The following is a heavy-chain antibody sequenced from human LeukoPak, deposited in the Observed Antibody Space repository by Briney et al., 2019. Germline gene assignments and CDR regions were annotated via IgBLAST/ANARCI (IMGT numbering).Heavy chain of an antibody. D-gene: IGHD6-19*01. CDR2: ISSSSSTI. CDR1: GFTFSSYS. CDR3: ARDFTGAVASTLDY. V-gene: IGHV3-48*01. Sequence: PGGSLRLSCAASGFTFSSYSMNWVRQAPGKGLEWVSYISSSSSTIYYADSVKGRFTISRDNAKNSLYLQMNSLRAEDTAVYYCARDFTGAVASTLDYWGQGTLVTVSS. J-gene: IGHJ4*02.